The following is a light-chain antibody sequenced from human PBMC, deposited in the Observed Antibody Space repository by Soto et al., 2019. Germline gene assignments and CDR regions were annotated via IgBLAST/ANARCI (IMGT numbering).Light chain of an antibody. J-gene: IGKJ4*01. CDR1: QSVSNN. CDR2: GAS. Sequence: EIVMTQSPATLSVSPGERATLSCRASQSVSNNLAWYQQKPCQAPRLLIYGASTRATGIPARFSGSGSGTEFTLTISSLQSEDFAVYYCQQYNTWSPLTFGGGTKVETK. V-gene: IGKV3-15*01. CDR3: QQYNTWSPLT.